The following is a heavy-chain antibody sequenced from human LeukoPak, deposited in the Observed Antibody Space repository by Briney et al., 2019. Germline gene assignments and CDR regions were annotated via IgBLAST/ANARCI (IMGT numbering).Heavy chain of an antibody. V-gene: IGHV4-34*01. CDR3: AKVYSSRVYYYYYMDV. J-gene: IGHJ6*03. D-gene: IGHD6-13*01. Sequence: SETLSLTCAVYGGSFSGYQWSWIRQPPGKGLEWIGEINQSRGTNYNPSLKSRVTISVDTSKNQFSLKLSSVTAADTAVYYCAKVYSSRVYYYYYMDVWGKGTTVTVSS. CDR1: GGSFSGYQ. CDR2: INQSRGT.